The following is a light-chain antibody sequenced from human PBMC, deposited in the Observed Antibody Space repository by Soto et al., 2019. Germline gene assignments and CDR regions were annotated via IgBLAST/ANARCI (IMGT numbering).Light chain of an antibody. Sequence: EIVLTQSPGTLSLSPGQRATLSCRASQSFSRSFLAWYQQKPGQAPRLLIYGASTRATGIPDRFSGSGSGTDFTLSISRLEPEDFAVYYCQQYATSPLTFXGGTKVDIK. V-gene: IGKV3-20*01. CDR2: GAS. CDR1: QSFSRSF. CDR3: QQYATSPLT. J-gene: IGKJ4*01.